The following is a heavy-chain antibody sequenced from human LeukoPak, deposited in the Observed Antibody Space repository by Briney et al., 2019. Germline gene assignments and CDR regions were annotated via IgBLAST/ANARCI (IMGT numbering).Heavy chain of an antibody. CDR1: GGSISSYY. CDR3: ARRNVLTEGEAFDI. J-gene: IGHJ3*02. V-gene: IGHV4-59*08. Sequence: PSETLSLTCAVSGGSISSYYWTWIRRPPGTGLEWIGYVYNSGNTNYNPSLRSRVTISVDASKNQFSLKLNSVTAADTAVYYCARRNVLTEGEAFDIWGQGTLVTVSS. D-gene: IGHD3-16*01. CDR2: VYNSGNT.